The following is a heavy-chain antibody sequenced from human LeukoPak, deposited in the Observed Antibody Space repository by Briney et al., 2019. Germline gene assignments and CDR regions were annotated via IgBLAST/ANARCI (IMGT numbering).Heavy chain of an antibody. CDR3: ARDWSGEFDY. Sequence: GRSLRLSCAASGFTFSSYGMHWVRQAPGKGLEWVAVIWYDGSNKYYADSVKGRFTISRDNSKHTLYLQMNSLRAEDTAVYYCARDWSGEFDYWGQGTLVTVSS. CDR1: GFTFSSYG. CDR2: IWYDGSNK. J-gene: IGHJ4*02. V-gene: IGHV3-33*01. D-gene: IGHD3-10*01.